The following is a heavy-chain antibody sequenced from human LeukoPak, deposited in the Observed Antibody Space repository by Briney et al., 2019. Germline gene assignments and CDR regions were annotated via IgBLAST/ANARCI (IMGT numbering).Heavy chain of an antibody. D-gene: IGHD3-22*01. CDR3: AKDKGYYDSSGYFYYYYYMDV. J-gene: IGHJ6*03. V-gene: IGHV3-30*02. Sequence: GGSLRLSCAASGFTFSSYGMHWVRQAPGKGLEWVAFIRYDGSNKYYADSVKGRFTISRDNSKNTLYLQMNSLRAEDTAVYYCAKDKGYYDSSGYFYYYYYMDVWGKGTTVTVSS. CDR1: GFTFSSYG. CDR2: IRYDGSNK.